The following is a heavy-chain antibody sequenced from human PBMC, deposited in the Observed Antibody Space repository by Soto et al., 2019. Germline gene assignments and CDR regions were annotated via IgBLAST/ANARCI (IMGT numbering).Heavy chain of an antibody. J-gene: IGHJ4*02. CDR1: GYTFTSYD. D-gene: IGHD3-22*01. V-gene: IGHV1-8*01. CDR2: MNPNSGNT. CDR3: ARVRGGGDSSGYYPRY. Sequence: QVQLVQSGAEVKKPGASVKVSCKASGYTFTSYDINWVRQATGQGLEWMGWMNPNSGNTGYAQKFQGRVTRTRNTSISTAYMELSSLRSEDRAVDYCARVRGGGDSSGYYPRYWGQGTLVTVSS.